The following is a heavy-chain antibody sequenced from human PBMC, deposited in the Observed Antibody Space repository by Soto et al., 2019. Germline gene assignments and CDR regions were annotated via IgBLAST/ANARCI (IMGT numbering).Heavy chain of an antibody. CDR2: INPNSGGT. CDR1: GYTFTGYY. Sequence: SVKVSCKASGYTFTGYYMHWVRQAPGQGLEWMGWINPNSGGTNYAQKFQGWVTMTRDTSISTAYMELSRLRSDDTAVYYCARVAEHDAFDIWGQGSMVIVSS. CDR3: ARVAEHDAFDI. J-gene: IGHJ3*02. V-gene: IGHV1-2*04.